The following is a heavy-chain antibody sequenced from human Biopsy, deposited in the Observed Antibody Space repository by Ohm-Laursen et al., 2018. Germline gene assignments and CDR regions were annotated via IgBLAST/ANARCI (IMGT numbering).Heavy chain of an antibody. D-gene: IGHD6-19*01. Sequence: TLSLPCTFSVHSVSRGSFYWTTIRQPTGQGLEYIGHIYDRGSTANYNPSLENRVTMPVDMPKNQFSLKLSSVTAADTAIYYCARGMRSSGWPYFDSWGQGTLVTVSS. V-gene: IGHV4-61*01. CDR2: IYDRGST. J-gene: IGHJ4*02. CDR3: ARGMRSSGWPYFDS. CDR1: VHSVSRGSFY.